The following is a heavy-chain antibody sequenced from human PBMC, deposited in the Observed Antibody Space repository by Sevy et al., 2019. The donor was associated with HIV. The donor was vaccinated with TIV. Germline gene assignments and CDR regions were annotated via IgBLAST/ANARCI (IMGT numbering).Heavy chain of an antibody. CDR2: IYPGDSDT. D-gene: IGHD2-2*01. J-gene: IGHJ5*02. V-gene: IGHV5-51*01. Sequence: GESLKSSCKGSGYSFTSYWLGWVRQMPGKGLEWMGIIYPGDSDTRYSPSFQGQVTISADKSISTAYLQWSSLKASDTAMYYSARGIRYCSSTSCLNWFDPWGQGTLVTVSS. CDR1: GYSFTSYW. CDR3: ARGIRYCSSTSCLNWFDP.